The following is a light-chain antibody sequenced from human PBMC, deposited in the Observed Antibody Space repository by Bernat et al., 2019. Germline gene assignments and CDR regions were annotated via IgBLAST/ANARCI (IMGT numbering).Light chain of an antibody. CDR3: SSDGGFKNLV. V-gene: IGLV2-8*01. CDR2: EVT. J-gene: IGLJ2*01. CDR1: NSDVGLYDL. Sequence: QSALTQPPSASGSPGQSVTISCTGTNSDVGLYDLVSWYQQHPGKAPKLLIYEVTKRPSGVPDRFSAYKSGNTAFLTVSGLQAEDEADYHCSSDGGFKNLVFGGGTKLTVL.